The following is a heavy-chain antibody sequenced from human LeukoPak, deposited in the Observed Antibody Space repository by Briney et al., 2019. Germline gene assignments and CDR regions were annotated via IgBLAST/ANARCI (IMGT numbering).Heavy chain of an antibody. CDR1: GFTFTSSA. CDR3: AAPFQRLDSPFGDYGMDV. J-gene: IGHJ6*02. CDR2: IVVGSGNT. D-gene: IGHD2-15*01. V-gene: IGHV1-58*01. Sequence: GASVKVSCKASGFTFTSSAVQWVRQARGQRLEWIEWIVVGSGNTNYAQKFQERVTITRDMSTSTAYMELSSLRSEDTAVYYCAAPFQRLDSPFGDYGMDVWGQGTTVTVSS.